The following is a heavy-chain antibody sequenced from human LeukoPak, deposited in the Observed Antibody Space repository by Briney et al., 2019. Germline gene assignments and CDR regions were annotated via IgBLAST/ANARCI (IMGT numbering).Heavy chain of an antibody. Sequence: SETLSLTCTVSGGSISSYYWSWIRQPAGKGLEWIGRIYTSESTNYNPSLKSRVTMSVDTSKNQFSLKLSSVTAADTAVYYCARDRSSSGWYSYRYFDLWGRGTLVTVSS. CDR3: ARDRSSSGWYSYRYFDL. CDR2: IYTSEST. CDR1: GGSISSYY. V-gene: IGHV4-4*07. J-gene: IGHJ2*01. D-gene: IGHD6-19*01.